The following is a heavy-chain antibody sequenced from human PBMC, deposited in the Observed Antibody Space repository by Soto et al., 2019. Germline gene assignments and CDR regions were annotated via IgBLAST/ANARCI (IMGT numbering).Heavy chain of an antibody. Sequence: SVKVSCKSSGGTFSSYSISWVRQAPGQGLEWMGGIIPIFGTANYAQKFQGRVTITADESTSTAYMELSSLRSEDTAVYYCARGPALRVATITYFDLWGRGTLVTVSS. D-gene: IGHD5-12*01. CDR2: IIPIFGTA. CDR3: ARGPALRVATITYFDL. J-gene: IGHJ2*01. CDR1: GGTFSSYS. V-gene: IGHV1-69*13.